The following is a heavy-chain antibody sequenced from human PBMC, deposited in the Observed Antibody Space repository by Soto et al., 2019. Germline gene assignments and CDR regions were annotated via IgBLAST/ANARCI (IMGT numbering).Heavy chain of an antibody. V-gene: IGHV3-23*01. D-gene: IGHD6-13*01. Sequence: GGSLRLSCAASGFTFTDYALSWVRQAPGKGLEWVATISGIGGSTYLADSVKGRLSISRDNSKNTVSLLMNSLRAEDTAVYFCARGSAGYISSWYYFDYWGRGTLVTVSS. CDR3: ARGSAGYISSWYYFDY. CDR1: GFTFTDYA. J-gene: IGHJ4*02. CDR2: ISGIGGST.